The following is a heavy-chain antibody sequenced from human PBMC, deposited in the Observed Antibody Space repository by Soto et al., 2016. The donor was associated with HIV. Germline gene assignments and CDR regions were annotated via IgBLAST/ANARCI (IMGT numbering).Heavy chain of an antibody. J-gene: IGHJ5*02. Sequence: QVQLVQSGAEVKKPGASVKVSCKASGYTFTSYDINWVRQATGQGLEWMGWMNPNSGNTGYAQKFQGRVTITRDTSISTAYMELSRLRSDDTAVYYCARSLGYPDWFDPWGQGTLVTVSS. D-gene: IGHD2-2*01. CDR2: MNPNSGNT. V-gene: IGHV1-8*03. CDR3: ARSLGYPDWFDP. CDR1: GYTFTSYD.